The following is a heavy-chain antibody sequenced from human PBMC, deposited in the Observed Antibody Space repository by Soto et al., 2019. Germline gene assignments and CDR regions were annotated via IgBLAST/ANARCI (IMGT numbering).Heavy chain of an antibody. CDR2: IIPIFGTA. D-gene: IGHD3-3*01. CDR1: GGTFSSYA. V-gene: IGHV1-69*13. CDR3: ARERFPGQGAFDI. Sequence: ASVKVSCKASGGTFSSYAISWVRQAPGQGLEWMGGIIPIFGTANYAQKFQGRVTITADGSTSTAYMELSSLRSEDTPVYYCARERFPGQGAFDIWGEGTMVTVS. J-gene: IGHJ3*02.